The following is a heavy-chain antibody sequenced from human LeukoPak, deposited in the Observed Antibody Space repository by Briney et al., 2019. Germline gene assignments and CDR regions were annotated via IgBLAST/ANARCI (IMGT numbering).Heavy chain of an antibody. CDR2: IWSGGRNQ. J-gene: IGHJ4*02. V-gene: IGHV3-33*01. CDR3: ARPYYDTSGYHLDY. D-gene: IGHD3-22*01. Sequence: VIWSGGRNQYYTDSVKGRFTISRDNSKNTLYLEMNSLTAEDTAVYYCARPYYDTSGYHLDYWGQGTLVTVSS.